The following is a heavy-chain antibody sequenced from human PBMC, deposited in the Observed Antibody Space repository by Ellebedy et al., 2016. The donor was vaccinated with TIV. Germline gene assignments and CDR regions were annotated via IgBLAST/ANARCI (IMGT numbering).Heavy chain of an antibody. D-gene: IGHD3-22*01. CDR3: ASSGYQYYYGMDV. CDR1: GGSISSSSYY. J-gene: IGHJ6*02. CDR2: IYYRGST. Sequence: SETLSLXCTVSGGSISSSSYYWGWIRQPPGKGLEWIGSIYYRGSTYYNPSLKSRVTISVDTSKNQFSLKLSSVTAADTAVYYCASSGYQYYYGMDVWGQGTTVTVSS. V-gene: IGHV4-39*01.